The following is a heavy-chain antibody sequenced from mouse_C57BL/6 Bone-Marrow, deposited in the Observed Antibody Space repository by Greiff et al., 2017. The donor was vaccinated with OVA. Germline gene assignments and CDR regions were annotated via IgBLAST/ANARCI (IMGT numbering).Heavy chain of an antibody. Sequence: VQLQQSGAELVRPGASVKLSCKASGYTFTDYYINWVKQRPGQGLEWIARIYPGSGNTYYNEKFKGKATLTAEKSSSTAYMQLSSLTSEDSAVYFCARMGVIYFGGFYWGQGTTLTVSS. CDR2: IYPGSGNT. CDR3: ARMGVIYFGGFY. V-gene: IGHV1-76*01. D-gene: IGHD2-1*01. J-gene: IGHJ2*01. CDR1: GYTFTDYY.